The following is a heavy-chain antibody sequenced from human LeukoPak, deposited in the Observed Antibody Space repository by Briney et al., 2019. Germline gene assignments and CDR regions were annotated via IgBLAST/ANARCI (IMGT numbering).Heavy chain of an antibody. Sequence: SETLSLTCTVSGGSISSYYWGWIRQPPGKGLEWIGSIYYSGSTYYNPSLKGRVTISVDTSKNQFSLKLSSVTAADTAVYYCARVSYCSSTSCYGYYFDYWGQGTLVTVSS. CDR1: GGSISSYY. CDR3: ARVSYCSSTSCYGYYFDY. CDR2: IYYSGST. V-gene: IGHV4-39*01. D-gene: IGHD2-2*01. J-gene: IGHJ4*02.